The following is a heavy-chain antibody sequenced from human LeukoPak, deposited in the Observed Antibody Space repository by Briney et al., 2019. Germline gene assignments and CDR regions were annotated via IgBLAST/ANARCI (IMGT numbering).Heavy chain of an antibody. CDR2: IKSKTDGGTT. D-gene: IGHD3-10*01. J-gene: IGHJ4*02. CDR3: TTELWFGELTYYFDY. CDR1: GFTFSNAW. V-gene: IGHV3-15*07. Sequence: GGSLRLSCAASGFTFSNAWMNWVRQAPGKGLEWVGRIKSKTDGGTTDYAAPVKGRFTISRDDSKNTLYLQMNSLKTEDTAVYYCTTELWFGELTYYFDYWGQGTLVTVSS.